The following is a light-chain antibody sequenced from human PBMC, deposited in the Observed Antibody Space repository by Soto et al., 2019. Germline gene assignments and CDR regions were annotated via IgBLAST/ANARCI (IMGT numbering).Light chain of an antibody. V-gene: IGLV2-14*01. CDR2: EVS. J-gene: IGLJ2*01. CDR1: SSDVGGYNY. Sequence: QSALTQTASVSGSPGQSITISCTGTSSDVGGYNYVSWYQQHPGKAPKLMIYEVSNRPSGVSNRFSGSKSGNTASLTISGLQAEDEADYYCTSYTSGTTPVLFGGGTQLTVL. CDR3: TSYTSGTTPVL.